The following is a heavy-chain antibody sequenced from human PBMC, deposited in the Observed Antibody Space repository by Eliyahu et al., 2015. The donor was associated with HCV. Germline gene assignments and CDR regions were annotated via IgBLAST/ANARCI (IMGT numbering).Heavy chain of an antibody. J-gene: IGHJ6*02. CDR2: IKQDGSEK. CDR1: GFXFSSYW. CDR3: ARDLRGDYGMDV. Sequence: EVQLVESGGGLVQPGGSLRLSCAASGFXFSSYWMSWVRQAPGKGLEWVANIKQDGSEKYXVDSVKGRFTISRDNAKNSLYLQMNSLRAEDTAVYYCARDLRGDYGMDVWGQGTTVTVSS. V-gene: IGHV3-7*01.